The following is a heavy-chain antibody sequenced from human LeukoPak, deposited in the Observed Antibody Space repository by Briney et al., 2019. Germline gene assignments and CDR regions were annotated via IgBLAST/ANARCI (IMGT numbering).Heavy chain of an antibody. Sequence: ASVKVSCKASGYTFTSYAMNWVRQAPGQGLEWMGGIIPIFGTANYAQKFQGRVTITADESTSTAYMELSSLRSEDTAVYYCARVVNSYYGSGSYLDAFDIWGQGTMVTVSS. CDR1: GYTFTSYA. CDR3: ARVVNSYYGSGSYLDAFDI. J-gene: IGHJ3*02. V-gene: IGHV1-69*13. CDR2: IIPIFGTA. D-gene: IGHD3-10*01.